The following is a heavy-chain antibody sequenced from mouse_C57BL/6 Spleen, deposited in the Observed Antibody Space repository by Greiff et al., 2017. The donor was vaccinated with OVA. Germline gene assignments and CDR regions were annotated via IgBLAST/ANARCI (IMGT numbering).Heavy chain of an antibody. J-gene: IGHJ2*01. V-gene: IGHV1-4*01. CDR1: GYTFTSYT. Sequence: VKLQESGAELARPGASVKMSCKASGYTFTSYTMHWVKQRPGQGLEWIGYINPSSGYTKYNQKFKDKATLTADKSSSTAYMQLSSLTSEDSAVYYCARRANWDFDYWGQGTTRTVSS. CDR3: ARRANWDFDY. CDR2: INPSSGYT. D-gene: IGHD4-1*01.